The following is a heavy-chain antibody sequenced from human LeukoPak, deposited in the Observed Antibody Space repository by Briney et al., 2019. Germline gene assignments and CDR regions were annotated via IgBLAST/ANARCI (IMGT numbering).Heavy chain of an antibody. Sequence: SETLSLTCGASDGFLDGSYWSWIRQSPGKGLEWIAEINNGGRTNYNPSLKSRVTISLHTSMKQFSLPLSSVTAADTAVYYCARHGSCAGPSCYSGWFDPWGPGTPAIVSS. CDR3: ARHGSCAGPSCYSGWFDP. V-gene: IGHV4-34*01. D-gene: IGHD2-2*01. J-gene: IGHJ5*02. CDR2: INNGGRT. CDR1: DGFLDGSY.